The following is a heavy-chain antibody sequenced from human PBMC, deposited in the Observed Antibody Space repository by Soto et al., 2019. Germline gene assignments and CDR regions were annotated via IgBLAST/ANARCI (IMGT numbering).Heavy chain of an antibody. CDR2: ISGSGGST. V-gene: IGHV3-23*01. Sequence: GGSLRLSCAASGFTFSSYAMSWVRQAPGKGLEWVSAISGSGGSTYYADSVKGRFTISRDNSKNTLYLQMNSLRAEDTAVYYCAKEITRVGTVTTDYYYGMDVWGQGTTVTVSS. J-gene: IGHJ6*02. CDR3: AKEITRVGTVTTDYYYGMDV. D-gene: IGHD4-17*01. CDR1: GFTFSSYA.